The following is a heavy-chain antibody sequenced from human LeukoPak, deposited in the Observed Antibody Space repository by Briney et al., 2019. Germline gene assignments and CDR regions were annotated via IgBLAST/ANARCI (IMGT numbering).Heavy chain of an antibody. CDR2: MFYSGST. J-gene: IGHJ2*01. V-gene: IGHV4-59*08. CDR1: GDSISSDY. CDR3: ARRGVSTISWYFDL. Sequence: PSETLSLTCTVSGDSISSDYWSWIRQPPGKGLEGIGYMFYSGSTNYNPSLKSRVTISVDTSKNQFSLELSSVTAADTAVYYCARRGVSTISWYFDLWGRGTLVTVSS. D-gene: IGHD5/OR15-5a*01.